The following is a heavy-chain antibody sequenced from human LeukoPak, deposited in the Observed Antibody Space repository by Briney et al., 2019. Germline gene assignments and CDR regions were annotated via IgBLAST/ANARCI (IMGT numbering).Heavy chain of an antibody. D-gene: IGHD2-21*01. Sequence: GGSLRLSCAASGFTFSSYAMSWVRQAPGKGLEWVSGISGSGGSTYYADSVKGRFTISRDSSKNTLYLQMNSLRAEDTAVYYCAKSQLIDGRLYFDYWGQGTLVTVSS. V-gene: IGHV3-23*01. CDR3: AKSQLIDGRLYFDY. CDR2: ISGSGGST. J-gene: IGHJ4*02. CDR1: GFTFSSYA.